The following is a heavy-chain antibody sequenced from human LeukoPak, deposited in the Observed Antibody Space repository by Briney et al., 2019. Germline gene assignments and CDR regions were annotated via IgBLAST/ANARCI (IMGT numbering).Heavy chain of an antibody. Sequence: GGSLRLSCAASGFTFSSYSMNWVRQAPGKGLEWVSYISSSSTIYYADSVKGRFTISRDNAKNSLYLQMNSLRAEDTAVYYCAKPRDILTGYYNPVFDYWGQGTLVTVSS. CDR1: GFTFSSYS. CDR3: AKPRDILTGYYNPVFDY. V-gene: IGHV3-48*01. CDR2: ISSSSTI. D-gene: IGHD3-9*01. J-gene: IGHJ4*02.